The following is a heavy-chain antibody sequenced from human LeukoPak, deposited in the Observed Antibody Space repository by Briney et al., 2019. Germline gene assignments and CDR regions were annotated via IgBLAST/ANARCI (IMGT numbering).Heavy chain of an antibody. Sequence: PGGSLRLSCVGSGFSFSSFAMSWVRQAPGKGLEWVSTVSGGGAYTYYADSVKGRFTVSRDDSKSMHFLQMNRLRPEDTALYFCAKRITVSAGYYLDSWGQGTLVTVSS. CDR1: GFSFSSFA. CDR3: AKRITVSAGYYLDS. V-gene: IGHV3-23*01. J-gene: IGHJ4*02. D-gene: IGHD2-8*01. CDR2: VSGGGAYT.